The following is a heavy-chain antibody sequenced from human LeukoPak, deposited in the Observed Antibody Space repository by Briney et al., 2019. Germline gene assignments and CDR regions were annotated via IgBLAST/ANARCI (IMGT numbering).Heavy chain of an antibody. CDR3: ARDRVAVADY. J-gene: IGHJ4*02. CDR1: GYTLTGYY. D-gene: IGHD6-19*01. CDR2: INPNSGAT. Sequence: ASVKVSCKASGYTLTGYYMHWVRQAPGQGLEWMGWINPNSGATKYAQKFQGRVTMTTDTSTSTAYMELRSLRSDDTAVYYCARDRVAVADYWGQGTLVTVSS. V-gene: IGHV1-2*02.